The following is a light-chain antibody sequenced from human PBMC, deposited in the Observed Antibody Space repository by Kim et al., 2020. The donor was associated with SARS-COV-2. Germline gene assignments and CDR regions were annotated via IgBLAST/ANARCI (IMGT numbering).Light chain of an antibody. V-gene: IGLV2-23*02. CDR1: NSYVGSLNL. J-gene: IGLJ1*01. CDR3: CSFPGSRTYV. CDR2: EVN. Sequence: QSVVTQPASVSGSPGQTITISCSGTNSYVGSLNLVSWYQQHPGKAPKVLIFEVNKRPLGVSDRFSGSNSGNTASLTISGLQAEDEADYYCCSFPGSRTYVFGTGTKVTVL.